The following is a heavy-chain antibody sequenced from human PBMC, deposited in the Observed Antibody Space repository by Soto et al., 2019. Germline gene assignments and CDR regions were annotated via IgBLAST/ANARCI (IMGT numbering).Heavy chain of an antibody. J-gene: IGHJ4*02. D-gene: IGHD6-19*01. CDR2: INAGNGNT. Sequence: ASVKVSCKASGYTFTGYAMHWVRQAPGQRLEWMGWINAGNGNTKYSQKFQGRVTITRDTSASTAYMELSSLRSEDTAVYYCARAVAVAADFDDWGQRTLVTVSS. V-gene: IGHV1-3*01. CDR3: ARAVAVAADFDD. CDR1: GYTFTGYA.